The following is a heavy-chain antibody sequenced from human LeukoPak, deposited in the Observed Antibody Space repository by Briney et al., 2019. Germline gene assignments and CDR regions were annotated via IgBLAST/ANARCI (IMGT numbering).Heavy chain of an antibody. CDR2: SSWNSGTI. V-gene: IGHV3-9*01. CDR1: GFTFSDYA. Sequence: GGSLRLSCAASGFTFSDYAMHWVRQVPGKGLEWVGGSSWNSGTIAYGESVKGRATISRDNARNSLYLEVNSLRVEDTALYYCAKDLAVGASRRVYAFDVWGQGSLVTVSS. CDR3: AKDLAVGASRRVYAFDV. J-gene: IGHJ3*01. D-gene: IGHD1-26*01.